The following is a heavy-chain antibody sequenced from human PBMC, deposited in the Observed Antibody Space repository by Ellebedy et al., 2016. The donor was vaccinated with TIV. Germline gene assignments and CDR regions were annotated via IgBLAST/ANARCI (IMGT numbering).Heavy chain of an antibody. CDR2: ISTTGTYI. CDR1: GFIFSNYN. J-gene: IGHJ3*02. V-gene: IGHV3-21*01. D-gene: IGHD3-10*01. Sequence: GGSLRLSXAASGFIFSNYNMNWVRQAPGKGLEWVSSISTTGTYIYYADSMRGRFTISRDNAESSLYLQMNSLRAEDTAVYYCAIASISDSSGTFYNRNDAFDIWGQGTVVTVSS. CDR3: AIASISDSSGTFYNRNDAFDI.